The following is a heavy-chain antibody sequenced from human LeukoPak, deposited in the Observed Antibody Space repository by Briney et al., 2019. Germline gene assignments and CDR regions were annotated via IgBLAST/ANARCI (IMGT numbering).Heavy chain of an antibody. V-gene: IGHV4-34*01. Sequence: PSETLSLTCAVYGGSFSGYYWSWIRQPPGKGLEWIGEINHSGSTNYNPSLKSRVTISVDTSKNQFSLKLSSVTAADTAVYYCASVGLRLGELSFSPYYFDYWGQGTLVTVSS. D-gene: IGHD3-16*02. CDR3: ASVGLRLGELSFSPYYFDY. J-gene: IGHJ4*02. CDR1: GGSFSGYY. CDR2: INHSGST.